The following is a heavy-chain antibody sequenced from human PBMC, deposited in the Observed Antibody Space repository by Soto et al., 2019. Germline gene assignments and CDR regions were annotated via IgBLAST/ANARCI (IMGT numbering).Heavy chain of an antibody. J-gene: IGHJ3*02. D-gene: IGHD3-10*01. CDR1: GYTFTSYG. V-gene: IGHV1-18*01. Sequence: QVQLVQSGAEVKKPGASVKVSCKASGYTFTSYGISWVRQAPGQGLEWMGWISAYNGNTHYAQKLQGRVTMTTDTSTSTAYMELRSLRSADTAVYYCARMVWFGEFVNDAFDIWGQGTMVTVSS. CDR2: ISAYNGNT. CDR3: ARMVWFGEFVNDAFDI.